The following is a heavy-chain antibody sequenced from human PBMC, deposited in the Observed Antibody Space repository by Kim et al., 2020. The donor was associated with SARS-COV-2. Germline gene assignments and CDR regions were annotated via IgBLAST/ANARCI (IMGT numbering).Heavy chain of an antibody. V-gene: IGHV3-7*01. D-gene: IGHD1-26*01. CDR1: GFTFIEYW. J-gene: IGHJ4*02. Sequence: GGSLRLSCVASGFTFIEYWMSWVRQAPGKGLEWVSAINEHGSTTFYVDSVNGRITISNDNAKNSLYLLFTSLRAEATAVYYCASARDAEAKDYCGQ. CDR3: ASARDAEAKDY. CDR2: INEHGSTT.